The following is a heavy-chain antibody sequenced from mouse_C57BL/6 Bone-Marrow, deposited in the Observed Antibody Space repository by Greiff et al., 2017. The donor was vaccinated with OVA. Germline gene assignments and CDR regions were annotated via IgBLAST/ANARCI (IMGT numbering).Heavy chain of an antibody. CDR3: ARHGNYWYFDV. CDR2: IDPEDGET. CDR1: GFNIKDYY. J-gene: IGHJ1*03. Sequence: VQLQQSGAELVKPGASVKLSCTASGFNIKDYYMHWVKQRTEQGLEWIGRIDPEDGETKYAPKFQGKATFTADTSSNTAYMQHSSLTTEDAAIDYCARHGNYWYFDVWGTGTTVTVSS. V-gene: IGHV14-2*01. D-gene: IGHD2-1*01.